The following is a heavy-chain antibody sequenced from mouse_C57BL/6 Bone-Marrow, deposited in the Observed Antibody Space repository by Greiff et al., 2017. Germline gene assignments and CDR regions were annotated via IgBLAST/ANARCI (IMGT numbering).Heavy chain of an antibody. CDR2: IYWDDDK. D-gene: IGHD2-1*01. Sequence: QVTLKESGPGILQSSQTLSLTCSFSGFSLSTSGMAVSWIRQPSGKGLEWLAHIYWDDDKRYNPSLKRLLTISKDTSRNQVFLKVTSVDTAETATYYCARSGIWYTRFTYWGQGTLVTVSA. CDR1: GFSLSTSGMA. CDR3: ARSGIWYTRFTY. V-gene: IGHV8-12*01. J-gene: IGHJ3*01.